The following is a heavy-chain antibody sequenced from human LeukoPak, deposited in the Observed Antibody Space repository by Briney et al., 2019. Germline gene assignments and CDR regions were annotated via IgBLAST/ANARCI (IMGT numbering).Heavy chain of an antibody. CDR2: IYYSGST. V-gene: IGHV4-59*08. CDR1: GGSISNYY. CDR3: ARRRVGVPYVDV. J-gene: IGHJ6*02. Sequence: PSETLSLTCTVSGGSISNYYWSWIRQPPGKGLEWIGYIYYSGSTNYNPSFRSRVTVSVDTSKNQFSLKLSSVTAADTAVYYCARRRVGVPYVDVWGQGTTVTVSS. D-gene: IGHD3-10*01.